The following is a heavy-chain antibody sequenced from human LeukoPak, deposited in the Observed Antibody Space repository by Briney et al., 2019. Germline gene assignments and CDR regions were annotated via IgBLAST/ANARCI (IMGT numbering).Heavy chain of an antibody. CDR2: IKQDGSEE. D-gene: IGHD2-15*01. CDR1: GFSISTYW. CDR3: ASWVGRDY. J-gene: IGHJ4*02. V-gene: IGHV3-7*01. Sequence: GGSLRLSCAASGFSISTYWMTWVRQAPGKGLEWVANIKQDGSEEYYVGSVKGRFTVSRDNAKNSLYLQMNSLRAEDTAVYYCASWVGRDYWGQGTLATVSS.